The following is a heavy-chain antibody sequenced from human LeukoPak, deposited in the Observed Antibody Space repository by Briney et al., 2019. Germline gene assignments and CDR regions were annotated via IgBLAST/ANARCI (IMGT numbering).Heavy chain of an antibody. CDR3: ARHKGKNDPFDV. Sequence: ASVNVSCKASGGTFSSYAISWVRQAPGQGLEWMGGIIPIFGTANYAQKFQGRVTITADESTSTAYMELSSLRSEDTAVYYCARHKGKNDPFDVWGQGTMVTVSS. J-gene: IGHJ3*01. CDR1: GGTFSSYA. CDR2: IIPIFGTA. V-gene: IGHV1-69*13.